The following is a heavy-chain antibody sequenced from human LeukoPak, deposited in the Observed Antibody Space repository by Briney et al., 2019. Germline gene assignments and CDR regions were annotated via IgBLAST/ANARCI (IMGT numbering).Heavy chain of an antibody. Sequence: SETLSLTCTVSGGSISSSSYYWGWIRQPPGKGLEWIGSIYYSGSTYYNASLKSQVSISIDTSKNQFSLKLTSVTAAGTAVYYCARLYSSGWVDYWGQGTLVTVSS. CDR1: GGSISSSSYY. CDR3: ARLYSSGWVDY. J-gene: IGHJ4*02. CDR2: IYYSGST. V-gene: IGHV4-39*01. D-gene: IGHD6-19*01.